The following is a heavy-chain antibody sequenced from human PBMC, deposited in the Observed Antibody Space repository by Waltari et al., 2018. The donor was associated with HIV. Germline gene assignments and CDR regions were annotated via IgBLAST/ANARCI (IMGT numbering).Heavy chain of an antibody. Sequence: EVQLVESGGGLVQPGGSLRLSCAASGFTFSSYWMSWSRQAPGKGREWVTNIKQDGSGKSYVDAVKGRFTILRDNAKNSLYLQMNSLRAEDTAVYYCAREDYGDSPLHPSDYWGRGTLVTVSS. CDR1: GFTFSSYW. D-gene: IGHD4-17*01. CDR3: AREDYGDSPLHPSDY. V-gene: IGHV3-7*01. CDR2: IKQDGSGK. J-gene: IGHJ4*02.